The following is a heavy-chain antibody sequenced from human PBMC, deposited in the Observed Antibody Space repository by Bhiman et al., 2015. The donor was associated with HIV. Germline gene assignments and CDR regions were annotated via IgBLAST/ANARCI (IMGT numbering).Heavy chain of an antibody. CDR2: ISWNSGSI. CDR1: GFTFDDYA. D-gene: IGHD1-26*01. V-gene: IGHV3-9*01. Sequence: EVQLVESGGGLVQPGRSLRLSCAASGFTFDDYAMHWVRQAPGKGLEWVSGISWNSGSIGYADSVKGRFTISRDNAKNSLYLQMNSLRAEDTALYYCAKVAVSGSYYGLGGDAFDIWGQGTMVTVSS. CDR3: AKVAVSGSYYGLGGDAFDI. J-gene: IGHJ3*02.